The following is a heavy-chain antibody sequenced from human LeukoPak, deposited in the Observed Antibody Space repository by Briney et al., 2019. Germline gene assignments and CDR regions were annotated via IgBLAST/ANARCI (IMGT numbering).Heavy chain of an antibody. CDR2: IWSDGSNR. CDR1: GYTFTSYG. D-gene: IGHD4-11*01. CDR3: ARDAQRGFDYSNSLKY. J-gene: IGHJ4*01. Sequence: SCKPSGYTFTSYGMHWVRQAPGKGLEWVAVIWSDGSNRFYAGSVKGRFTISRDNSQNTVFLQMNSLRAEDTAMYYCARDAQRGFDYSNSLKYWGHGILVTVSS. V-gene: IGHV3-33*01.